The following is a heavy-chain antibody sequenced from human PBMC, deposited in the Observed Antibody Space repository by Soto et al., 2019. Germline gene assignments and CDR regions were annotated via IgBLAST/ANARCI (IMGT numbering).Heavy chain of an antibody. Sequence: QVQLVESGGGVVQPGRSLRLSCAASGFTFSGYAMHWVRQAPGKGLEWVAATSYDENYKYYADSVKGRFTISRDNSKNTLFLQMNSLRTEYTAVYYCARQGGSSGIWYFDYWGQGSLVTVSS. V-gene: IGHV3-30*04. D-gene: IGHD6-6*01. CDR2: TSYDENYK. CDR1: GFTFSGYA. CDR3: ARQGGSSGIWYFDY. J-gene: IGHJ4*02.